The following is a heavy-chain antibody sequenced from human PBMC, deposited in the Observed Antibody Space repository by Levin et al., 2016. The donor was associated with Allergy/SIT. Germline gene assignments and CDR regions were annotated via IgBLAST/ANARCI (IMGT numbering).Heavy chain of an antibody. Sequence: WIRQPPGKGLEWVGRIKSKTDGGTTDYAAPVKGRFTISRDDSKNTLYLQMNSLKTEDTAVYYCTTDRYCSGGSCDPLDYWGQGTLVTVSS. CDR3: TTDRYCSGGSCDPLDY. CDR2: IKSKTDGGTT. D-gene: IGHD2-15*01. J-gene: IGHJ4*02. V-gene: IGHV3-15*01.